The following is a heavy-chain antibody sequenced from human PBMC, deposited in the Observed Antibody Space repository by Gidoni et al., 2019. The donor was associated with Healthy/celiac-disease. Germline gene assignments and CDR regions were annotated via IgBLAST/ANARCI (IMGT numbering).Heavy chain of an antibody. D-gene: IGHD2-21*02. J-gene: IGHJ4*02. V-gene: IGHV3-30*18. CDR3: AKQTYCGGDCYSPLFDY. CDR1: GSTSSSHG. CDR2: ISYDGSNK. Sequence: QVQLVESGGGVVQPGRSLRLSCAASGSTSSSHGMHWVRQAPGKGLEWVAVISYDGSNKYYADSVKGRFTISRDNSKNTLYLQMNSLRAEDTAVYYCAKQTYCGGDCYSPLFDYWGQGTLVTVSS.